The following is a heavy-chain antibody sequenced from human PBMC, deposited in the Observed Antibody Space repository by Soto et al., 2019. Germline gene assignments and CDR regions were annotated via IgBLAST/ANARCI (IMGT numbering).Heavy chain of an antibody. CDR1: GGSISSSSYY. D-gene: IGHD4-17*01. J-gene: IGHJ5*02. V-gene: IGHV4-39*01. CDR2: IYYSGST. CDR3: ARHLTPVTTTDNWFDP. Sequence: SETLSLTCTVSGGSISSSSYYWGWIRQPPGKGLEWIGSIYYSGSTYYNPSLKSRVTISVDTSKNQFSLKLSSVTAADTAVYYCARHLTPVTTTDNWFDPWGQGTLVTVSS.